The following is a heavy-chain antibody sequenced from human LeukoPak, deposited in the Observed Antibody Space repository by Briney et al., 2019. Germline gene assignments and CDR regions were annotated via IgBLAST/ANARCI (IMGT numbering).Heavy chain of an antibody. J-gene: IGHJ6*03. CDR1: GFTFSPYA. CDR3: AKADRHILPYYMDV. D-gene: IGHD2-15*01. CDR2: ISGSGGST. Sequence: GGSLRLSCAASGFTFSPYAMSWVRQAPGKGLEWVSAISGSGGSTYYADSVKGRFTISRDNSKNTLYLQKSSLRAEDTAVYYCAKADRHILPYYMDVWGKGTTVTVSS. V-gene: IGHV3-23*01.